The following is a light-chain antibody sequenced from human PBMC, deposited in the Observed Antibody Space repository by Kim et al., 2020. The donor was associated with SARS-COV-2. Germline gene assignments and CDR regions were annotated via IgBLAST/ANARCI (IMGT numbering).Light chain of an antibody. CDR3: AAWDESLTGFV. CDR1: YSNIGEYT. CDR2: SNN. J-gene: IGLJ1*01. V-gene: IGLV1-44*01. Sequence: QSVLTQPPSASGTPGQGVTISCSGSYSNIGEYTVNCYQQHPGTAPKLLIFSNNQRPSGVPDRFSGSMYATSASLPINGLQSEDEADYYCAAWDESLTGFVFGAGTQLTVL.